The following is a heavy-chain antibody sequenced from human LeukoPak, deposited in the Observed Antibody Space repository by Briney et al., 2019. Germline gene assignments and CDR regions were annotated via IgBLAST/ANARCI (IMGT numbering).Heavy chain of an antibody. CDR2: ISSSSSYI. CDR1: GFTFSSHS. V-gene: IGHV3-21*01. Sequence: PGGSLRLSCAASGFTFSSHSMNWVRQAPGKGLEWVSSISSSSSYIYYADSVKGRFTISRDNAKNTLYLQMNSLRAEDTALYYCARDLGAYYDSSDNWFDPWGQGTLVTVSS. J-gene: IGHJ5*02. CDR3: ARDLGAYYDSSDNWFDP. D-gene: IGHD3-22*01.